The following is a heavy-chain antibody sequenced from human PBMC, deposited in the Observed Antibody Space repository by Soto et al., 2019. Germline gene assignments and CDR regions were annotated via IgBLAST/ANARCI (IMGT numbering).Heavy chain of an antibody. CDR1: GFTFSSYA. Sequence: PGGSLRLSCAASGFTFSSYAMSWVRQAPGKGLEWVSAISGSGGSTYYADSVKGRFTISRDNSKNTLYLQMNSLRAEDTAVYYCAKKGTKYCSGGSCYSHYFDYWGQGTLVTVSS. J-gene: IGHJ4*02. V-gene: IGHV3-23*01. D-gene: IGHD2-15*01. CDR2: ISGSGGST. CDR3: AKKGTKYCSGGSCYSHYFDY.